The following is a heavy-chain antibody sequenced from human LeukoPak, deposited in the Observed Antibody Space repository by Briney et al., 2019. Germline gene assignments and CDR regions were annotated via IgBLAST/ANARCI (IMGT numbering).Heavy chain of an antibody. CDR1: GFTFSSYW. V-gene: IGHV3-7*01. CDR3: AREKYSSSWYGFDP. Sequence: PGGSLRLSCAASGFTFSSYWMSWVRQAPGKGLEWVANIKQDGSEKYYVDSVKGRFTISRDNAKNSLYLQMNSLRAEDTAVYYCAREKYSSSWYGFDPWGQGTLVTVSS. D-gene: IGHD6-13*01. J-gene: IGHJ5*02. CDR2: IKQDGSEK.